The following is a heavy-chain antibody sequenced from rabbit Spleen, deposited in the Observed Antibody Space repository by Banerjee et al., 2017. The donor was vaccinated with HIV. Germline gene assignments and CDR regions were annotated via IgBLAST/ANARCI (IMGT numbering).Heavy chain of an antibody. CDR1: GLDFSSSYW. CDR3: ARDTGSSFSSYGMDL. V-gene: IGHV1S45*01. Sequence: QEQLEESGGGLVKPEGSLTLTCKASGLDFSSSYWICWVRQAPGKGLEWIACIYAGSSGTTYYASGAKGRFTISKTSSTTVTLQMTSLTAADTATYFCARDTGSSFSSYGMDLWGPGTLVTVS. J-gene: IGHJ6*01. D-gene: IGHD8-1*01. CDR2: IYAGSSGTT.